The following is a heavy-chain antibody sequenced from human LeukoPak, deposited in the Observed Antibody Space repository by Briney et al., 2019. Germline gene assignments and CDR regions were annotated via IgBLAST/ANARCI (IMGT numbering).Heavy chain of an antibody. CDR1: GFTFSSYW. CDR2: ISYDGSNK. D-gene: IGHD5-18*01. CDR3: ARDQRGYSYGGGLWHAFDI. J-gene: IGHJ3*02. Sequence: GGSLRLSCAASGFTFSSYWMSWVRQAPGKGLEWVAVISYDGSNKYYADSVKGRFTISRDNSKSTLYLQMNSLRAEDTAVYYCARDQRGYSYGGGLWHAFDIWGQGTMVTVSS. V-gene: IGHV3-30-3*01.